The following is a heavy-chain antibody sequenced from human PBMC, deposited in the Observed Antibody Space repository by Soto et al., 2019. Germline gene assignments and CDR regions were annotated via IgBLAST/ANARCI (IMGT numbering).Heavy chain of an antibody. D-gene: IGHD3-16*01. CDR2: IYWDDDK. CDR3: AHIPNYYQYDWFDP. J-gene: IGHJ5*02. V-gene: IGHV2-5*02. Sequence: QITLKESGPTLVKPTQTLTLTCTFSGFSLTTRGVGVGWIRQPPGKALECLALIYWDDDKRYSPSLQSRLSITKDTSKNQVVLTMTNVDPVDTATYYCAHIPNYYQYDWFDPGGQGTLGSVAS. CDR1: GFSLTTRGVG.